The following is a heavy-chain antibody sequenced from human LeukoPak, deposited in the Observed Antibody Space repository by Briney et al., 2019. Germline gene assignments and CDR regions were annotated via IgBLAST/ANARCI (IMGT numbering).Heavy chain of an antibody. CDR2: MNPNSGNT. Sequence: ASVKVSCKASGYTFTSYDINWVRQATGQGLEWMGWMNPNSGNTGYAQKFQGRVTMTRNTSISTAYMELSSLRSEDTAVYYCASAYSSSWSTLGGYFDYWGQGTLVTVSS. J-gene: IGHJ4*02. V-gene: IGHV1-8*01. CDR1: GYTFTSYD. CDR3: ASAYSSSWSTLGGYFDY. D-gene: IGHD6-13*01.